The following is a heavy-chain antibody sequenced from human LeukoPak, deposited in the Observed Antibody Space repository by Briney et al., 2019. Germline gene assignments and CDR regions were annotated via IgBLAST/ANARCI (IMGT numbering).Heavy chain of an antibody. D-gene: IGHD3-22*01. V-gene: IGHV3-21*01. Sequence: GGSLRLSCAASGFTFSSYSMNWVRQAPGKGLEWVSSISSSSSYIYYADSVKGRFTISRDNAENSLYLQMNSLRAEDTAVYYCARDGDSSGYYSNFDYWGQGTLVTVSS. CDR3: ARDGDSSGYYSNFDY. CDR2: ISSSSSYI. J-gene: IGHJ4*02. CDR1: GFTFSSYS.